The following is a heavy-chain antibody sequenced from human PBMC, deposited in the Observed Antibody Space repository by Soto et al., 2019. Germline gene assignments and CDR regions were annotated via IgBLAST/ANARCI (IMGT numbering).Heavy chain of an antibody. D-gene: IGHD1-1*01. Sequence: GGSLRLSCAASGFTFRSYAMSWVRQAPGKGLEWVSYISNTGGRTYYADSVKGRFTISRDNSKNTVYLQMNSLRGDDTAVYYCAQNGNLDSWGQGTLVTVSS. CDR2: ISNTGGRT. CDR1: GFTFRSYA. CDR3: AQNGNLDS. J-gene: IGHJ4*02. V-gene: IGHV3-23*01.